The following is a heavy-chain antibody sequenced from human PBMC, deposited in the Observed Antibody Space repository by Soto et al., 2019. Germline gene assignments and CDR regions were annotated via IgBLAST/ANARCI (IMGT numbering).Heavy chain of an antibody. CDR2: TYYRSKWYY. V-gene: IGHV6-1*01. J-gene: IGHJ4*02. D-gene: IGHD6-6*01. CDR3: ARLSSSIFFDY. Sequence: SQTLALAFGISGDSVSSNSSACNLIRQSPSRGLEWLGRTYYRSKWYYDYAVSVKSRITINPDTSKNQFSLQLNSVTPEDTAFYYCARLSSSIFFDYWGQGSLVTVSS. CDR1: GDSVSSNSSA.